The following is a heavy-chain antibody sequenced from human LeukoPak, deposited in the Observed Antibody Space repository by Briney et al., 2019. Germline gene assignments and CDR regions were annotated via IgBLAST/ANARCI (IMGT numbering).Heavy chain of an antibody. Sequence: GGSLRLSCAASGFTFSSYWMHWVRQAPGKGLVWVSRINSDGSSTSYADSVKGRFTISRDNAKNTLYLQMNSLRAEDTAVYYCARESYDILTGYHVDCWGQGTLVTVSS. CDR1: GFTFSSYW. V-gene: IGHV3-74*01. D-gene: IGHD3-9*01. J-gene: IGHJ4*02. CDR2: INSDGSST. CDR3: ARESYDILTGYHVDC.